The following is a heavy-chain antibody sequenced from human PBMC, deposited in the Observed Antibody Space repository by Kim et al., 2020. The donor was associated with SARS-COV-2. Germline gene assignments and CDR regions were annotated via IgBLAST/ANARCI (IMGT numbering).Heavy chain of an antibody. J-gene: IGHJ6*01. CDR1: GFTFSSYG. V-gene: IGHV3-30*18. Sequence: GGSLRLSCAASGFTFSSYGMHWVRQAPGKGLEWVAVISYDGSNKYYADSVKGRFTISRDNSKNTLYLQMNSLRAEDTAVYYCAKGSDYYDSSGYYLYYY. CDR3: AKGSDYYDSSGYYLYYY. D-gene: IGHD3-22*01. CDR2: ISYDGSNK.